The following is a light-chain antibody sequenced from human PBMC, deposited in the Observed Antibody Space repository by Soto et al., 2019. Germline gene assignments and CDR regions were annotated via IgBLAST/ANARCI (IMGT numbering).Light chain of an antibody. CDR2: EGS. CDR3: CSYAGSSTFV. CDR1: TSDFGNYNL. V-gene: IGLV2-23*03. J-gene: IGLJ3*02. Sequence: QSALTQPASVSGAPGQSITISCAGTTSDFGNYNLVSWYQQYPGQAPRLMLYEGSKRPSGVSDRFSGSKLGSTASLTISGLRAEDEAEYYCCSYAGSSTFVFGGGTKVTV.